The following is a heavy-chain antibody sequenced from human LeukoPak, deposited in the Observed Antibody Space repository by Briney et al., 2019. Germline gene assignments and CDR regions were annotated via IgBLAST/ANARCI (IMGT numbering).Heavy chain of an antibody. CDR3: ARHVIGAATKSAFDI. D-gene: IGHD1-1*01. V-gene: IGHV5-51*01. CDR1: GYSFTSYW. Sequence: ESLKISCKGSGYSFTSYWIGWVRQMPGKGLAWMGIIYPGDSDTRYSPSFQGQVTISADKSIDTAYLQWSSLRASDTAMYYCARHVIGAATKSAFDIWGQRTMVTVSS. CDR2: IYPGDSDT. J-gene: IGHJ3*02.